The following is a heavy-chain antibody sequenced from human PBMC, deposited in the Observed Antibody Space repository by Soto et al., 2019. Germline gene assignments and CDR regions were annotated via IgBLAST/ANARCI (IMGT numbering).Heavy chain of an antibody. CDR3: ARDYDSSGDY. V-gene: IGHV4-39*01. D-gene: IGHD3-22*01. CDR2: IYYSGST. J-gene: IGHJ4*02. CDR1: GGSISTSSYY. Sequence: QLQLQESGPGLVKPSETLSLTCTVSGGSISTSSYYWGWIRQPPGKGLEWIGSIYYSGSTYYNPSLKSRFTISVDTSKNQYSLKLSSVTAADTAVYYCARDYDSSGDYWGQGTLVTVSS.